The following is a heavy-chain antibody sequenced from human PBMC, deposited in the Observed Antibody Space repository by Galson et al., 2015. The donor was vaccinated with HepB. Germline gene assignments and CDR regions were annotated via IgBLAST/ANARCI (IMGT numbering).Heavy chain of an antibody. J-gene: IGHJ4*02. Sequence: SVKVSCKASGYTFTSYGISWVRQAPGQGLEWMGWISAYNGNTNYAQRLQGRVTMTTDTSTSTAYMELRSLRSDDTAVYYCARDIAAAGTENFDYWGQGTLVTVSS. CDR2: ISAYNGNT. CDR3: ARDIAAAGTENFDY. V-gene: IGHV1-18*01. CDR1: GYTFTSYG. D-gene: IGHD6-13*01.